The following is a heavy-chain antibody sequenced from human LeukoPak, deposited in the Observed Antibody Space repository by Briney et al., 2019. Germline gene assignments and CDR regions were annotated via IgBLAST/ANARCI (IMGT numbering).Heavy chain of an antibody. CDR2: IRYDGSNK. CDR3: AKDIRSGYSGYDSIDY. D-gene: IGHD5-12*01. Sequence: GGSLRLSCAASGFTFSSYGMHWVRQAPGKGLEWVAFIRYDGSNKYYVDSVKGRFAISRDNAKNSLYLQMNSLRAEDTALYYCAKDIRSGYSGYDSIDYWGQGTLVTVSS. CDR1: GFTFSSYG. V-gene: IGHV3-30*02. J-gene: IGHJ4*02.